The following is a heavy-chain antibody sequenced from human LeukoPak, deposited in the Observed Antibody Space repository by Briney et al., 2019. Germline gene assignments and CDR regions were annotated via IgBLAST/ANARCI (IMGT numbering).Heavy chain of an antibody. CDR2: INPNSGGT. CDR1: GYTFTGYY. Sequence: ASVKVSCKASGYTFTGYYMHWVRQAPGQGLEWMGWINPNSGGTYYAQKFQGRVTMTRDTSTSTVYMELSSLRSEDTAVYYCARGVGVIHYYDSSGLPYYWGQGSLVTVSS. D-gene: IGHD3-22*01. J-gene: IGHJ4*02. V-gene: IGHV1-2*02. CDR3: ARGVGVIHYYDSSGLPYY.